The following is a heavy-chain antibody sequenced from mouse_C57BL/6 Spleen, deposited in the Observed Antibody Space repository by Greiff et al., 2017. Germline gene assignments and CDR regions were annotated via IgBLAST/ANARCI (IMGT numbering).Heavy chain of an antibody. V-gene: IGHV5-17*01. Sequence: EVKLMESGGGLVKPGGSLKLSCAASGFTFSDYGMHWVRQAPEKGLEWVAYISSGSSTINYADTVKGRFTISRDNAKNTLFLQMTSLRSEDTAMYYCARPYYDYGGVYFDYWGQGTTLTVSS. CDR3: ARPYYDYGGVYFDY. CDR2: ISSGSSTI. CDR1: GFTFSDYG. J-gene: IGHJ2*01. D-gene: IGHD2-4*01.